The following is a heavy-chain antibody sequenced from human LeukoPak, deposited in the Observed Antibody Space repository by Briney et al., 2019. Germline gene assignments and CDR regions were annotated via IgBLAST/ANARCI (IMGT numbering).Heavy chain of an antibody. CDR1: GGSFSGYY. CDR2: INHSGST. CDR3: ARGNAGVAGFDY. V-gene: IGHV4-34*01. Sequence: SETLSLTRAVYGGSFSGYYRSWIRQPPGKGLEWIGEINHSGSTNYNPSLKSRVTISVDTSKNQFSLKLSSVTAADTAVYYCARGNAGVAGFDYWGQGTLVTVSS. J-gene: IGHJ4*02. D-gene: IGHD6-19*01.